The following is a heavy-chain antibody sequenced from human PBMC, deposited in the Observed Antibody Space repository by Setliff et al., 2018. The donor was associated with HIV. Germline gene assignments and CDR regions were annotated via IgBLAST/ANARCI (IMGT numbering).Heavy chain of an antibody. CDR2: ISASGGST. CDR1: GLTFSNYA. V-gene: IGHV3-23*01. CDR3: ARSNLRRYGDPDWYFDL. Sequence: GGSLRLSCAASGLTFSNYAMSWVRQAPGTGLQWVSSISASGGSTYYAESVKGRFTISRDNSRNTLYLQMNSLRAEDTAVYYCARSNLRRYGDPDWYFDLWGRGTLVTVSS. D-gene: IGHD4-17*01. J-gene: IGHJ2*01.